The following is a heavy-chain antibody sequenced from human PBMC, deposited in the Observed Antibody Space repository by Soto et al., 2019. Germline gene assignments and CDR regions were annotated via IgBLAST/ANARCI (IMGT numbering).Heavy chain of an antibody. CDR2: ISYDGSNK. CDR1: GFTFSSYA. J-gene: IGHJ4*02. Sequence: GGSLRLSCAASGFTFSSYAMHWVRQAPGKGLEWVAVISYDGSNKYYADSVKGRFTISRDNSKNTLYLQMNSLRAEDTAVYYCARDGRNHGYEVEYSSSDYWGQGTLVTVSS. D-gene: IGHD6-6*01. CDR3: ARDGRNHGYEVEYSSSDY. V-gene: IGHV3-30*04.